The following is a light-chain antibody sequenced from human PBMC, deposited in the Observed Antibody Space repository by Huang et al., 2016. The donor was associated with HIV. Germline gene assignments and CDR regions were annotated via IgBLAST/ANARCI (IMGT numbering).Light chain of an antibody. J-gene: IGKJ3*01. CDR2: SAS. V-gene: IGKV3-20*01. Sequence: IVLTQSPGTLSLSPGERATLSCRASQSVSSSYLAWYQQKPRQAPRLLIYSASTRATDVPDRFSGSGAGTDFSLTTSRLEPEDFAVYYCQQYGSSIFTFGPGTKVDIK. CDR3: QQYGSSIFT. CDR1: QSVSSSY.